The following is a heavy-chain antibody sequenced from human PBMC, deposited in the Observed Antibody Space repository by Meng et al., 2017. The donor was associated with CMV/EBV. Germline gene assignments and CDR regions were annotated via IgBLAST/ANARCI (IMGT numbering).Heavy chain of an antibody. CDR1: GFTFSSYG. CDR2: IRYDGSNK. Sequence: GESLKISCAASGFTFSSYGMHWVRQAPGKGLEWVTFIRYDGSNKYYADSVKGRFTISRDNFKNTLYLQMNSLRAEDTAVYYCAKATPGVWGTFDIWGQGTMVTVSS. V-gene: IGHV3-30*02. CDR3: AKATPGVWGTFDI. J-gene: IGHJ3*02. D-gene: IGHD3-16*01.